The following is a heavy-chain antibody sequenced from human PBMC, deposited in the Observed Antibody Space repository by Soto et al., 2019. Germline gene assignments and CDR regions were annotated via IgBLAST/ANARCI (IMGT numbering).Heavy chain of an antibody. CDR3: ATNSQSSGYYQNDY. CDR1: GFTFSSYA. V-gene: IGHV3-23*01. D-gene: IGHD3-22*01. CDR2: ISGSGGST. J-gene: IGHJ4*02. Sequence: EVQLLESGGGLVQPGVSLRLSCAASGFTFSSYAMSWVRQAPGKGLEWVSLISGSGGSTYYADSVKGRFAISRDNSKKTVYLQMNSLRAEDTAVYYCATNSQSSGYYQNDYWGQGTLVTVSS.